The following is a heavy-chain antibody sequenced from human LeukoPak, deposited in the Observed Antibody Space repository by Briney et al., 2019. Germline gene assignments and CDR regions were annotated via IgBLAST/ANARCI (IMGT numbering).Heavy chain of an antibody. CDR1: GFTFSSYW. CDR3: ATTRYCSGGSCYFDH. D-gene: IGHD2-15*01. J-gene: IGHJ4*02. V-gene: IGHV3-74*01. CDR2: INSDGYST. Sequence: GGSLRLSCAASGFTFSSYWMHWVRQAPGKGLVWLSRINSDGYSTTYADSVKGRFTISRDNAKNTLFLQMNSLRAEDTAVYYCATTRYCSGGSCYFDHWGQGTLVTVSS.